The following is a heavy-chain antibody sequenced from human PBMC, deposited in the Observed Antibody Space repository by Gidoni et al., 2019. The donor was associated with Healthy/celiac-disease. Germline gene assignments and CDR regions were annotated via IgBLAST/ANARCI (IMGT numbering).Heavy chain of an antibody. CDR2: IWYDGSNK. V-gene: IGHV3-33*01. CDR3: ARNSGWSDNDAFDI. D-gene: IGHD6-19*01. J-gene: IGHJ3*02. Sequence: QVQLVESGGGVVQPGRSLRLSCAASGFTFSSYGMHWVRQAPGKGLEWVAVIWYDGSNKYYADSVKGRFTISRDNSKNTLYLQMNSLRAEDTAVYYCARNSGWSDNDAFDIWGQGTMVTVSS. CDR1: GFTFSSYG.